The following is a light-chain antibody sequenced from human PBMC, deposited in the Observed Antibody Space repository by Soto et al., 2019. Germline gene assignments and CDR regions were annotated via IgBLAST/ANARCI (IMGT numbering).Light chain of an antibody. CDR2: DAS. Sequence: DIQMTQSPSSRTASVGDRVTIICRDSQSISSWLAWYQQKPGKAPKLLIYDASSLESGVPSRFSGSGSGTEFTLTISSLQPDDFATYYCQQHNSYPLTFGGGTKVDIK. CDR1: QSISSW. V-gene: IGKV1-5*02. CDR3: QQHNSYPLT. J-gene: IGKJ4*01.